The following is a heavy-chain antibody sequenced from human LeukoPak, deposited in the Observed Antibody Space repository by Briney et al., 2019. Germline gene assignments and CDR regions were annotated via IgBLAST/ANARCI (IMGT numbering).Heavy chain of an antibody. CDR3: ARVRPGSSSRVGL. J-gene: IGHJ4*02. CDR2: INPSGGST. D-gene: IGHD6-13*01. CDR1: GYTFTSYY. V-gene: IGHV1-46*01. Sequence: ASVKVSCKASGYTFTSYYMHWVRQAPGQGLEWMGIINPSGGSTSYAQKFQGRVTMTRDMSTSTAYMELRSLRSDDTAVYYCARVRPGSSSRVGLWGQGTLVTVSS.